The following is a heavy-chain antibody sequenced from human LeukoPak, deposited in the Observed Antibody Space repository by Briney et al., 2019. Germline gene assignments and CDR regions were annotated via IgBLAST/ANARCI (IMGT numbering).Heavy chain of an antibody. D-gene: IGHD4-17*01. CDR1: GFTFSSYS. V-gene: IGHV3-48*04. CDR2: ISYSSSAI. CDR3: ARDRYGDYAVDY. J-gene: IGHJ4*02. Sequence: GGSLRLSCAASGFTFSSYSMNWVRQAPGKGLEWVSYISYSSSAIYYADSVKGRFTISRDNAKNSLYLQMNSLRAEDTAVYYCARDRYGDYAVDYWGQGTLVTVSS.